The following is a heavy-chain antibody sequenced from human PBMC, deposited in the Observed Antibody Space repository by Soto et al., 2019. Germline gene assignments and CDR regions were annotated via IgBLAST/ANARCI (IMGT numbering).Heavy chain of an antibody. J-gene: IGHJ4*02. CDR2: ISGSGGST. CDR3: AKARRDYYDSSGYLHY. D-gene: IGHD3-22*01. V-gene: IGHV3-23*01. CDR1: GFTFSSYA. Sequence: GGSLSLSCAASGFTFSSYAMSWVRQAPGKGLEWVSAISGSGGSTYYADSVKGRFTISRDNSKNTLYLQMNSLRAEDTAVYYCAKARRDYYDSSGYLHYWGQGTLVTVSS.